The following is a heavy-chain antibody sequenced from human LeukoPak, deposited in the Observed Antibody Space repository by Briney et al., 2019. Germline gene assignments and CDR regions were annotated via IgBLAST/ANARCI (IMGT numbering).Heavy chain of an antibody. CDR2: IYYSGST. CDR3: ARHSSSWYDNYYYYYGMDV. CDR1: GGSISSNY. V-gene: IGHV4-59*01. J-gene: IGHJ6*02. Sequence: SETLSLTCTVSGGSISSNYWSWIRQPPGKGLEWIGYIYYSGSTNYNPSLKSRVTISVDTSKNQFSLKLSSVTAADTAVYYCARHSSSWYDNYYYYYGMDVWGQGTTVTVSS. D-gene: IGHD6-13*01.